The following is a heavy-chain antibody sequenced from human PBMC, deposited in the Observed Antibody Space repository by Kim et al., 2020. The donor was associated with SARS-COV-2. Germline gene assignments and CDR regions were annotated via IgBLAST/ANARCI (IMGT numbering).Heavy chain of an antibody. CDR1: GYTFNTYA. D-gene: IGHD6-19*01. CDR2: INTNTGTP. V-gene: IGHV7-4-1*02. Sequence: ASVKVSCKASGYTFNTYAMNWVRQAPGQGLEWMGRINTNTGTPTYAQGFTGRFVFSLDTSLSTAYLQISSLKAEDTAVYYCARDEKGSGWYAGYWGQGTLVTVSS. J-gene: IGHJ4*02. CDR3: ARDEKGSGWYAGY.